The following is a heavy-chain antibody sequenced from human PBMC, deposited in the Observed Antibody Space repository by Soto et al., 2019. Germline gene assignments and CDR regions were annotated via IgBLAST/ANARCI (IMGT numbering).Heavy chain of an antibody. V-gene: IGHV4-59*08. CDR1: GASITQYY. J-gene: IGHJ4*02. CDR3: ARLNYYDSSGSNFDY. Sequence: SETLSLTCTVSGASITQYYWNWIRQSPGKGLEWIVSVSYSGSTVYNPSLKSRVTVSLDTSKNQFSLKLTSVTAADTAVYFCARLNYYDSSGSNFDYWGQGTLVTVSS. CDR2: VSYSGST. D-gene: IGHD3-22*01.